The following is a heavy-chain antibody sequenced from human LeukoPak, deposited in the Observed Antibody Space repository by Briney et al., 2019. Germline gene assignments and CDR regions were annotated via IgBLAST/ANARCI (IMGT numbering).Heavy chain of an antibody. CDR1: GFTVSSNY. CDR3: AKGGYCSSTSCYVGWFDP. Sequence: PGGSLRLSCAASGFTVSSNYMSWVRQAPGKGLEWVSVIYSGGTTYYADSVKGRFTISRDNSKNTLFLQMNSLRAEDTAVYYCAKGGYCSSTSCYVGWFDPWGQGTLVAVSS. J-gene: IGHJ5*02. V-gene: IGHV3-53*01. CDR2: IYSGGTT. D-gene: IGHD2-2*01.